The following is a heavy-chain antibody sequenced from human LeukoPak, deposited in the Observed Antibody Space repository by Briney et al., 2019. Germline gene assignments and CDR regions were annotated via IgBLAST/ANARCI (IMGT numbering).Heavy chain of an antibody. V-gene: IGHV1-69*04. CDR1: GGTFSSCA. D-gene: IGHD3-10*01. J-gene: IGHJ6*02. Sequence: ASVKVSCKASGGTFSSCAISWVRQAPGRGLEWMGRIIPILGIANYAQKFQGRVTITADKSTSTAYMELSSLRSEDTAVYYCARDQGVSFYYYYGMDVWGQGTTVTVSS. CDR3: ARDQGVSFYYYYGMDV. CDR2: IIPILGIA.